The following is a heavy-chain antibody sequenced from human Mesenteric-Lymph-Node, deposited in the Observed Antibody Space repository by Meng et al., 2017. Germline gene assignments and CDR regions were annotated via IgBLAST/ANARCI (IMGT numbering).Heavy chain of an antibody. CDR1: GFTFSSYE. CDR3: AKFPDIVVVPAAPFDY. V-gene: IGHV3-48*03. Sequence: GGSLRLSCAASGFTFSSYEMNWVRQAPGKGLEWISYISSSGSTIYYADSVMGRFTISRDTAKNSLYLQMNSLRAEDTAVYYCAKFPDIVVVPAAPFDYWGQGTLVTVSS. CDR2: ISSSGSTI. D-gene: IGHD2-2*01. J-gene: IGHJ4*02.